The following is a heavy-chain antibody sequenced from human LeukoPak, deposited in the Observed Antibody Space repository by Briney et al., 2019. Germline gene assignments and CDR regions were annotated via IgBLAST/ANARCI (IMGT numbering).Heavy chain of an antibody. J-gene: IGHJ4*02. CDR2: IKQDGSEK. CDR1: GFTFSSYW. D-gene: IGHD3-22*01. CDR3: AREETYYDSSGYRRPFDY. Sequence: GGSLRLSCAASGFTFSSYWMSWVRQAPGKGLEWVANIKQDGSEKYYVDSVKGRFTISRDNAKNSLYLQMNSLRAEDTAVYYCAREETYYDSSGYRRPFDYWGQGALVTVSS. V-gene: IGHV3-7*01.